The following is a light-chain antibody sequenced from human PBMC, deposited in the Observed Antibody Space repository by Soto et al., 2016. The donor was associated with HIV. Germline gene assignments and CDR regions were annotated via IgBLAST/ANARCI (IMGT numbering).Light chain of an antibody. CDR1: NIGSKT. CDR2: DDG. Sequence: SYVLTQPLSVSVAPGKTAKIPCAGDNIGSKTVDWYQQKPGQAPVLVVYDDGDRPSGIPERFSGSNSANTATLTIGGVEAGDEADYYCQVWDTSSDHVVLGGGTKLTVL. J-gene: IGLJ2*01. CDR3: QVWDTSSDHVV. V-gene: IGLV3-21*01.